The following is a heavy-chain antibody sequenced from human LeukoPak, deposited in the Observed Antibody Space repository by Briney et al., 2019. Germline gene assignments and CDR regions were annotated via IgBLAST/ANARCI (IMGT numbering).Heavy chain of an antibody. J-gene: IGHJ4*02. CDR2: IYYSGST. D-gene: IGHD6-13*01. CDR1: GGSISSYY. CDR3: ARLEQQLVQGAYYFDY. V-gene: IGHV4-59*08. Sequence: SETLSLTCTVSGGSISSYYWSWILQPPGKGLEWIGYIYYSGSTNYNPPLKSRVTISVDTSKNQFSLKLSSVTAADTAVYYCARLEQQLVQGAYYFDYWGQGTLVTVSS.